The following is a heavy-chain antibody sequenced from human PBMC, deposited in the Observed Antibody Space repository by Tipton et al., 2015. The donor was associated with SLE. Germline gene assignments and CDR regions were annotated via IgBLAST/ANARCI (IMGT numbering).Heavy chain of an antibody. V-gene: IGHV3-9*01. CDR2: ISWNSGSI. J-gene: IGHJ4*02. CDR1: GFTFDDYA. D-gene: IGHD6-6*01. Sequence: SLRLSCAASGFTFDDYAMHWVRQAPGKGLEWVSGISWNSGSISYADSVKGRFTISRDNAKNSLYLQMNSLRAEDTALYYCAKARYSSSGYFDYWGQGTLVTVSS. CDR3: AKARYSSSGYFDY.